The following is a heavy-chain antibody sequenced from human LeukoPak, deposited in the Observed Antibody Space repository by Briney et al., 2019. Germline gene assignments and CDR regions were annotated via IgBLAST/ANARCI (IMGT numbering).Heavy chain of an antibody. J-gene: IGHJ2*01. CDR2: IYYSGST. D-gene: IGHD3-22*01. CDR1: GGSISSYY. V-gene: IGHV4-59*12. CDR3: ARDGPNYYDSSGYPNDYWYFDL. Sequence: SETLSLTCTVSGGSISSYYWSWIRQPPGKGLEWIGYIYYSGSTNYNPSLKSRVTISVDTSKNQFSLKLSSVTAADTAVYYCARDGPNYYDSSGYPNDYWYFDLWGRGTLVTVSS.